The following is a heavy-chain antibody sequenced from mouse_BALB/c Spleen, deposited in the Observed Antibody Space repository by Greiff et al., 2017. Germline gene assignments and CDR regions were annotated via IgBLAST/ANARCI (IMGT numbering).Heavy chain of an antibody. D-gene: IGHD5-1*01. Sequence: EVHLVESGGGLVQPGGSLKLSCAASGFTFSSYTMSWVRQTPEKRLEWVAYISNGGGSTYYPDTVKGRFTISRDNAKNTLYLQMSSLKSEDTAMYYCARHDLPWFAYWGQGTLVTVSA. J-gene: IGHJ3*01. CDR3: ARHDLPWFAY. V-gene: IGHV5-12-2*01. CDR2: ISNGGGST. CDR1: GFTFSSYT.